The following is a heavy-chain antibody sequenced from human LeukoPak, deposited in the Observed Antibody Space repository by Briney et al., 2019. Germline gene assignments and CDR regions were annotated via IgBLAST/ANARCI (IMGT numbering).Heavy chain of an antibody. CDR1: GGSISSYY. CDR3: ARATSEYYYGYYFDY. CDR2: IYYSGST. J-gene: IGHJ4*02. Sequence: SETLSLTCTVSGGSISSYYWSWIRQPPGKGLEWIGYIYYSGSTNYNPSLKCRVTISVDTSKNQFSLKLSSVTAADTAVYYCARATSEYYYGYYFDYWGQGTLVTVSS. D-gene: IGHD3-10*01. V-gene: IGHV4-59*01.